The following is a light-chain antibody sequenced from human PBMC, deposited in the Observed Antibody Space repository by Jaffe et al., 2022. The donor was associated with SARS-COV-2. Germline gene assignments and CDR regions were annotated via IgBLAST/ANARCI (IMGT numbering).Light chain of an antibody. V-gene: IGLV3-19*01. Sequence: SSELTQDPAVSVALGQTVRITCQGDSLRGYYTSWYQQKPGQAPILVIYDKDNRPSGIPDRFSGSSSGSTASLTITGAQAEDEADYYCNSRDSSGDHLVFGGGTRLTVL. J-gene: IGLJ2*01. CDR2: DKD. CDR3: NSRDSSGDHLV. CDR1: SLRGYY.